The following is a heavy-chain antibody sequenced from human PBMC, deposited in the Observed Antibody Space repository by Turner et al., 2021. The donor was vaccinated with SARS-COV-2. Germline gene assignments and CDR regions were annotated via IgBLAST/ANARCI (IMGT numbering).Heavy chain of an antibody. Sequence: QVQLVQSGAEVKKPGASVKASCKASGYTFTRYGMHWVRQAPGQRLEWMGWINTGNGNTYYSQKYQGRVTIARDTSASTAYMELTSLRSEDTAVYYCARINSGGFDYWGRGTLVTVSS. CDR1: GYTFTRYG. CDR2: INTGNGNT. J-gene: IGHJ4*02. CDR3: ARINSGGFDY. V-gene: IGHV1-3*04. D-gene: IGHD3-10*01.